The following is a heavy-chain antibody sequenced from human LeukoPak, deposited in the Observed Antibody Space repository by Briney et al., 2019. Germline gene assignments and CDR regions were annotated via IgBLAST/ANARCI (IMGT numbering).Heavy chain of an antibody. J-gene: IGHJ6*04. Sequence: GGSLRLSCAASGFTFSSYEMNWVRQAQGKGLEWVSYINSSGSTIYYADSVKGRFTISRDNAKNSLYLQMNSLRAEDTAVYYCAELGITMIGGVWGKGTTVTISS. CDR2: INSSGSTI. CDR1: GFTFSSYE. D-gene: IGHD3-10*02. V-gene: IGHV3-48*03. CDR3: AELGITMIGGV.